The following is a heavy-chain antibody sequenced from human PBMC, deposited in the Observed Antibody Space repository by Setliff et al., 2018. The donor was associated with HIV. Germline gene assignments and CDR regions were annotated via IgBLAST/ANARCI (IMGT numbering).Heavy chain of an antibody. V-gene: IGHV1-2*04. Sequence: KASGYTFTAYYIHWVRQAPGQGLEWMGWINPYSGGTNYAQNFQGWVTMTRDTSITTAYMELSRLTSDDTALYFCVREVRAAYKGPLWFGQSDPRPDTFDIWGQGTMVTVSS. CDR3: VREVRAAYKGPLWFGQSDPRPDTFDI. CDR1: GYTFTAYY. D-gene: IGHD3-10*01. J-gene: IGHJ3*02. CDR2: INPYSGGT.